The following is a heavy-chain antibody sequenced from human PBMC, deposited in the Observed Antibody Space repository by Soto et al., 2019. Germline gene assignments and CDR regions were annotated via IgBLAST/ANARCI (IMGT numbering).Heavy chain of an antibody. J-gene: IGHJ5*02. CDR3: ARVTTPYEGSVFDP. Sequence: SESMDLTCASSGGSISSAGYAGSWIRQPPGKGLEWIGYIYHSGSTYYNPSLKSRVTISVDRSKNQFSLKLSSVTAADTAVYLCARVTTPYEGSVFDPWGQGTLVTVSS. CDR2: IYHSGST. D-gene: IGHD3-16*01. V-gene: IGHV4-30-2*01. CDR1: GGSISSAGYA.